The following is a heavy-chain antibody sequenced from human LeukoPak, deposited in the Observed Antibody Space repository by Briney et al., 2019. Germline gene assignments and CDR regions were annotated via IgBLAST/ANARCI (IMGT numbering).Heavy chain of an antibody. V-gene: IGHV4-39*07. D-gene: IGHD5-18*01. J-gene: IGHJ4*02. CDR2: IYHSGTTYSGST. Sequence: SETLSLTCNVSGASMSNYYWVWIHKTPGRGLEWIGSIYHSGTTYSGSTYYNPSLKSRVTIPLDTSKNQFSLKVGSMTAADTAVYYCARAGGYGLIDYWGQGTMVTVSS. CDR3: ARAGGYGLIDY. CDR1: GASMSNYY.